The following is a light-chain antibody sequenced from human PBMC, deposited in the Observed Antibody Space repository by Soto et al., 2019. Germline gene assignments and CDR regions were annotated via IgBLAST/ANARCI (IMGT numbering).Light chain of an antibody. CDR1: QSISSY. J-gene: IGKJ3*01. V-gene: IGKV1-39*01. CDR2: AAS. CDR3: QQSYGTPFT. Sequence: DLQMTQSPSSLSASVGDRVTITCRASQSISSYLNWYQQKPGKAPKLLIYAASNLQSGVPSRFSGSGSGTDFSLTISSLQPEDFATYHCQQSYGTPFTFGPGTKVDIK.